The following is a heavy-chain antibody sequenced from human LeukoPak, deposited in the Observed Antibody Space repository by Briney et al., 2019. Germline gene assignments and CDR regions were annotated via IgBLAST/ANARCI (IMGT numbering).Heavy chain of an antibody. D-gene: IGHD3-3*01. CDR1: GGSISSGGYY. CDR3: ARQPVYYDFWSGYYNDY. CDR2: IYYSGST. J-gene: IGHJ4*02. V-gene: IGHV4-39*01. Sequence: SETLSLTCTVSGGSISSGGYYWSWIRQPPGKGLEWIGYIYYSGSTYYNPSLKSRVTISVDTSKNQFSLKLSSVTAADTAVYYCARQPVYYDFWSGYYNDYWGQGTLVTVSS.